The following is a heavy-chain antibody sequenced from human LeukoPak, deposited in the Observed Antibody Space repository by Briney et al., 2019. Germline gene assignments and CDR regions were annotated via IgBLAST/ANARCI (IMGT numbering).Heavy chain of an antibody. Sequence: ASVKVSCKASGYTLTNYAMHWVRQAPGQRLEWMGSINGGNDNTRYSQNFQGRVTTTRDTSASTAYMELNSLRSEDTAIYYCARDRYFGSGSYNYFDHWGQGTLVTVSS. CDR1: GYTLTNYA. D-gene: IGHD3-10*01. J-gene: IGHJ4*02. V-gene: IGHV1-3*01. CDR2: INGGNDNT. CDR3: ARDRYFGSGSYNYFDH.